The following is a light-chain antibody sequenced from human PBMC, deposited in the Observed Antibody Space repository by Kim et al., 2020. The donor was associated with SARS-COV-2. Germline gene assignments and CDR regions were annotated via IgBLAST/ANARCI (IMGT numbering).Light chain of an antibody. CDR2: MAS. CDR3: QQYYSYPWT. V-gene: IGKV1-5*03. CDR1: QSIGPW. Sequence: DIQMTQSPSTLSASVGDRIAITRRASQSIGPWLAWYHQRPGKAPNLLIYMASSLQSGVPSRFSGSGSGTEFTLTISSLQPDDFATYYCQQYYSYPWTFGQGTKVDIK. J-gene: IGKJ1*01.